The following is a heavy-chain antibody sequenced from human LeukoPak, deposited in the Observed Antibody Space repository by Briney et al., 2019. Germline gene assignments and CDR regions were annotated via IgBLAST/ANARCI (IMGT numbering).Heavy chain of an antibody. CDR2: IRYDGGNR. J-gene: IGHJ4*02. CDR3: ARDRRTYCTDSSCYLPPDY. D-gene: IGHD2-15*01. CDR1: GFTFSSYG. Sequence: GGSLRLSCAASGFTFSSYGIHWVRQAPGKGLEWVAFIRYDGGNRYYADSVQGRFTISRDNSKNALYLQMNSLRAEDTAMYYCARDRRTYCTDSSCYLPPDYWGRGTLVTVSS. V-gene: IGHV3-30*02.